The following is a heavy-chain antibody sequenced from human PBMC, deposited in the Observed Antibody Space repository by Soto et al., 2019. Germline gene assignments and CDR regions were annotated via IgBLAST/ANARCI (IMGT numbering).Heavy chain of an antibody. CDR3: ARLPVYYDFWSGLRAPERELSLLDY. CDR1: GYSFTSYW. V-gene: IGHV5-10-1*01. CDR2: IDPSDSYT. D-gene: IGHD3-3*01. Sequence: GESLKISCKGSGYSFTSYWISWVRQMPGKGLEWMGRIDPSDSYTNYSPSFQGHVTISADKSISTAYLQWSSLKASDTAMYYCARLPVYYDFWSGLRAPERELSLLDYWGQGTLVTVSS. J-gene: IGHJ4*02.